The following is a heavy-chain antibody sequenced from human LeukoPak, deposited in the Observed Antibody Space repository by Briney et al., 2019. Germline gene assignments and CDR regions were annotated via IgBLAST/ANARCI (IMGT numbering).Heavy chain of an antibody. V-gene: IGHV1-2*02. Sequence: GASVKVSCKASGYTFTGYYMHWVRQAPGQGLEWMGWINPNSGGTNYAQKFQGRVNMTRDTSISTAYMELSRLRSDDTAVYYCASEGYCTNGVCQGEFDYWGQGTLVTVSS. CDR1: GYTFTGYY. CDR3: ASEGYCTNGVCQGEFDY. J-gene: IGHJ4*02. D-gene: IGHD2-8*01. CDR2: INPNSGGT.